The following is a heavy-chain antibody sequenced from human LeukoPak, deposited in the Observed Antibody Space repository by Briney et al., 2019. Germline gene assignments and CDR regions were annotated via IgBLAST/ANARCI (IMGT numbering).Heavy chain of an antibody. V-gene: IGHV4-34*01. CDR2: INHSGST. CDR3: ARGPRRGYSYGYFDY. D-gene: IGHD5-18*01. J-gene: IGHJ4*02. Sequence: SETLSLTCAVYGGSFSGYYWSWIRQPPGKGLEWIGEINHSGSTNYNPSLKSRVTISVDTSKNQFSLKLSSVTAADTAVYYCARGPRRGYSYGYFDYRGQGTLVTVSS. CDR1: GGSFSGYY.